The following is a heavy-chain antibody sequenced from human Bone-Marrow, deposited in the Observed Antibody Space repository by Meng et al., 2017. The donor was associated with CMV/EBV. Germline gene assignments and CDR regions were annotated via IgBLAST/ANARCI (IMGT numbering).Heavy chain of an antibody. CDR3: ASGGLGFDFWSGYYPIYWYFDL. Sequence: SLKISCAASGFTFDDYAMHWVRQAPGKGLEWVSGISWNSGSIGYADSVKGRFTISRDNAKNSLYLQMNSLRAEDTAVYYCASGGLGFDFWSGYYPIYWYFDLWGRGTLVTVSS. D-gene: IGHD3-3*01. CDR1: GFTFDDYA. J-gene: IGHJ2*01. CDR2: ISWNSGSI. V-gene: IGHV3-9*01.